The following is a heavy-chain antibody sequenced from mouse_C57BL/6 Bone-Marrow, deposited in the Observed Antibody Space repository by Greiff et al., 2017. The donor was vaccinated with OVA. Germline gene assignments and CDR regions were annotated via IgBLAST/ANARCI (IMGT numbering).Heavy chain of an antibody. CDR2: ISSGSSTI. CDR1: GFTFSDYG. V-gene: IGHV5-17*01. CDR3: ARDSSGYGFAY. Sequence: EVQRVESGGGLVKPGGSLKLSCAASGFTFSDYGMHWVRQAPEKGLEWVAYISSGSSTIYYADTVKGRFTISRDNAKNTLFLQMTSLRSEDTAMDYCARDSSGYGFAYWGQGTLVTVSA. D-gene: IGHD3-2*02. J-gene: IGHJ3*01.